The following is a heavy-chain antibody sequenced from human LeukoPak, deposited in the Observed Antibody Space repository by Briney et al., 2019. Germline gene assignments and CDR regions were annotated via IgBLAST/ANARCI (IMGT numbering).Heavy chain of an antibody. J-gene: IGHJ4*02. CDR2: IIPIVGTT. CDR1: GGTFSSYA. V-gene: IGHV1-69*01. Sequence: ASVKVSCKASGGTFSSYAFSWVRQAPGQGLEWMGGIIPIVGTTNYAQMFQGRVTTTADESTSTAYMELSSLRSEDTAVYYCARGGYYYDSSGYSHLPDYWGQGTLVTVS. CDR3: ARGGYYYDSSGYSHLPDY. D-gene: IGHD3-22*01.